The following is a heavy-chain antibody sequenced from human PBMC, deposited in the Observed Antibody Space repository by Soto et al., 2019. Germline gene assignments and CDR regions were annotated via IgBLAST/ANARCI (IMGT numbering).Heavy chain of an antibody. CDR1: GCKFISYC. V-gene: IGHV3-23*01. D-gene: IGHD5-12*01. J-gene: IGHJ4*02. CDR2: ISGSGGST. CDR3: AKDGGYSGPKGIDY. Sequence: PGVPMRVSRTAAGCKFISYCGSWVSKNTGKGLEWVSAISGSGGSTYYADSVKGRFTISRDNSKNTLYLQMNSLRAEDTAVYYCAKDGGYSGPKGIDYWGQGTLVTVSS.